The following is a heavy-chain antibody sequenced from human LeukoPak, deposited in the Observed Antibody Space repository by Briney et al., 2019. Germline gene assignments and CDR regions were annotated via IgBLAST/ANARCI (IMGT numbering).Heavy chain of an antibody. D-gene: IGHD2-8*02. CDR2: ISGDGGST. CDR1: GFTFDDYA. CDR3: ASCWWPHRKFDY. J-gene: IGHJ4*02. V-gene: IGHV3-43*02. Sequence: PGGSLRLSCAASGFTFDDYAMHWVRQAPGKGLEWVSLISGDGGSTYYADSVEGRFTISRDNSKDTLYLQMNSLRAEDTAVYYCASCWWPHRKFDYWGRGTLVTVFS.